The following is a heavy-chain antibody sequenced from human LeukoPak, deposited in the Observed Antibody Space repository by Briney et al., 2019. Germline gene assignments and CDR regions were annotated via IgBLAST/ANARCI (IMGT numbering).Heavy chain of an antibody. CDR1: GFTFSSYA. CDR2: ISGSGGST. V-gene: IGHV3-23*01. CDR3: AKSPRRPPEPWPHRNY. Sequence: HPGGSLRLSCAASGFTFSSYAMSWVRQAPGKGLEWVSAISGSGGSTYYADSVKGRFTISRDNSKNTLYLQMNSLRAEDTAVYYCAKSPRRPPEPWPHRNYWGQGTLVTVSS. J-gene: IGHJ4*02. D-gene: IGHD1-14*01.